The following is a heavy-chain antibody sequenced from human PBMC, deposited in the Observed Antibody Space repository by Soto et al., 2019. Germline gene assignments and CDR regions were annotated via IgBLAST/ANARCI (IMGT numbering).Heavy chain of an antibody. CDR3: AKDAVYNDGLWLMDH. CDR2: IYGNGGGI. V-gene: IGHV3-23*01. J-gene: IGHJ4*02. CDR1: GLPHSSFA. Sequence: GSLRLSCTASGLPHSSFAMMWVRRAPGKGLEYVSGIYGNGGGIEYADSVKGRFTISRDNSKNTVYLQMTDLRADDTAVYYCAKDAVYNDGLWLMDHWGQGTQVTVSS. D-gene: IGHD2-21*01.